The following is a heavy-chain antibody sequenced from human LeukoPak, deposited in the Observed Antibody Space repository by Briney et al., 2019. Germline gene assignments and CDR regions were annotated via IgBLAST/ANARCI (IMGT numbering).Heavy chain of an antibody. Sequence: GGSLRLSCAASGFTFSSYWMHWVRQAPGKGLVWVSRINSDGSSTSYADSVRGRFSISRDNAKNTLYLQMNSLRAEDTAVYYCANIAAAGLIFDYWGQGTLVTVSS. CDR1: GFTFSSYW. CDR2: INSDGSST. J-gene: IGHJ4*02. CDR3: ANIAAAGLIFDY. D-gene: IGHD6-13*01. V-gene: IGHV3-74*01.